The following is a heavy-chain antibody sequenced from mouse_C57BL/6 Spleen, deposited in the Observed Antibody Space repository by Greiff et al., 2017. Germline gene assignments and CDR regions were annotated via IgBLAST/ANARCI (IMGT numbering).Heavy chain of an antibody. J-gene: IGHJ2*01. V-gene: IGHV1-15*01. CDR3: TRDLDYGSSYDYFDD. CDR2: IDPETGGT. CDR1: GYTFTDYE. D-gene: IGHD1-1*01. Sequence: QVQLQQSGAELVRPGASVTLSCKASGYTFTDYEMHWVKQTPVHGLEWIGAIDPETGGTAYNQKFKGKAILTADKSSSTAYMELRSLTSEDSAVYYCTRDLDYGSSYDYFDDWGQGTTLTVSS.